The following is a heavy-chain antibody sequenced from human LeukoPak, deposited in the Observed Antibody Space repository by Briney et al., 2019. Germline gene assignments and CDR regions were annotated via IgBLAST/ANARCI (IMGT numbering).Heavy chain of an antibody. CDR2: IQPDGGAK. CDR1: GFTFSSTW. V-gene: IGHV3-7*01. Sequence: GGSLRLSCAASGFTFSSTWMTWVRQTPGKGLEWVANIQPDGGAKYYVDSVEGRFTISRDNAKNSLYLQMDSLRAEDTAVYYCARDRTRHLYWGQGTLVTVSS. J-gene: IGHJ4*02. CDR3: ARDRTRHLY. D-gene: IGHD2-2*01.